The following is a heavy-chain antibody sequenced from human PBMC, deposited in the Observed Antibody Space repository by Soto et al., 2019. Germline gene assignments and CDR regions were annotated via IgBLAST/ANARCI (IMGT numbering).Heavy chain of an antibody. CDR2: ISYDGSNK. CDR1: GFTFSSYG. J-gene: IGHJ6*02. CDR3: AKDRAPQSGYESFYYYGMDV. Sequence: QVQLVESGGGVVQPGRSLRLSCAASGFTFSSYGMHWVRQAPGKGLEWVAVISYDGSNKYHADSVKGRFTISRDNSXXPXYXXMNSLRAEDTAVYYCAKDRAPQSGYESFYYYGMDVWGQGTTVTVSS. D-gene: IGHD5-12*01. V-gene: IGHV3-30*18.